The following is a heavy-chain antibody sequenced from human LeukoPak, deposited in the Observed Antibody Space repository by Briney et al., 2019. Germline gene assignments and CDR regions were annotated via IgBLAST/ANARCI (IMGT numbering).Heavy chain of an antibody. CDR3: ARVYYDSSGYYYSVTFDY. CDR2: IYYSGST. Sequence: SETLSLTCTVSGGSISSSSYYWGWIRQPPGKGLEWIGSIYYSGSTYYNPSLKSRVTISVDTSKNQFSLKLSSVTAADTAVYYCARVYYDSSGYYYSVTFDYWGQGTLVTVSS. D-gene: IGHD3-22*01. J-gene: IGHJ4*02. CDR1: GGSISSSSYY. V-gene: IGHV4-39*07.